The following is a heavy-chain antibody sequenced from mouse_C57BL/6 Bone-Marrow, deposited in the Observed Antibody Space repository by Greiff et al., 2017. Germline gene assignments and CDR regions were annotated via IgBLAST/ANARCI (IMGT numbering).Heavy chain of an antibody. J-gene: IGHJ4*01. Sequence: VQLQQSGAELARPGASVKMSCKASGYTFTSYTMHWVKQRPGQGLEWIGYINPSSGYTKYNQKFKDKATLTADKSSSTAYMQLSSLTSEDSAVXYCASSPGPYAMDYWGQGTSVTVSS. CDR1: GYTFTSYT. CDR2: INPSSGYT. V-gene: IGHV1-4*01. CDR3: ASSPGPYAMDY. D-gene: IGHD3-1*01.